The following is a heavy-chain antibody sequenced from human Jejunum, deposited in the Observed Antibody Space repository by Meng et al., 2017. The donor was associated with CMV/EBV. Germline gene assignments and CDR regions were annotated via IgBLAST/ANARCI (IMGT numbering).Heavy chain of an antibody. J-gene: IGHJ6*02. Sequence: WVRQAPGKGLEWGSYIGTGGRTTYYADSVKGRFTISRDNAKNSQYLQMNSLRAEDTAVYYCARDRYCHNGVCYAFPPPYYYGMDVWGQGTTVTVSS. D-gene: IGHD2-8*01. CDR2: IGTGGRTT. CDR3: ARDRYCHNGVCYAFPPPYYYGMDV. V-gene: IGHV3-48*03.